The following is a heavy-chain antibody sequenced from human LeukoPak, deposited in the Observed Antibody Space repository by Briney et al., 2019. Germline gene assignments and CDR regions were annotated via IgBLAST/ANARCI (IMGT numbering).Heavy chain of an antibody. CDR2: IYSGGST. CDR1: GFTVSSNY. CDR3: ATVDSGSYSIDY. V-gene: IGHV3-53*01. D-gene: IGHD1-26*01. Sequence: GGSLRLSCAASGFTVSSNYMSWVRQAPGKGLGWISVIYSGGSTYYADSVKGRFTISRDNSKNTLYLQMNSLRAEDTAVYYCATVDSGSYSIDYWGQGTLVTVSS. J-gene: IGHJ4*02.